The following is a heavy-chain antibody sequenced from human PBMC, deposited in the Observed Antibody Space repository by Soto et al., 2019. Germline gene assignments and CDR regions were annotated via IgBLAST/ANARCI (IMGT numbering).Heavy chain of an antibody. V-gene: IGHV3-15*07. D-gene: IGHD5-12*01. CDR1: GFTFSSYS. CDR2: IKSKTDGGKT. Sequence: GGSLRLSCAASGFTFSSYSMNWVRQAPGKGLEWVGRIKSKTDGGKTDYAAPVKGRFTISRDDSKNTLYLQMNSLKTEDTAVYYCTTSYSGYDRPYYYYGMDVWGQGTTVTVSS. J-gene: IGHJ6*02. CDR3: TTSYSGYDRPYYYYGMDV.